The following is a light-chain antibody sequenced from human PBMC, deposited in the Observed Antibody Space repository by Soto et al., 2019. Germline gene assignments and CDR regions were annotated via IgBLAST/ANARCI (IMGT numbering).Light chain of an antibody. V-gene: IGLV2-14*01. Sequence: QSVLTQPASVSGSPGQSITISCTGTSSDVGGYNYVPWYQQHPGKAPNLMIYEVSNRPSGVSNRFSGSKSGNTASLTISELQAEDEADYYCSSYTSSSTYVFGTGTKVTVL. CDR3: SSYTSSSTYV. CDR2: EVS. CDR1: SSDVGGYNY. J-gene: IGLJ1*01.